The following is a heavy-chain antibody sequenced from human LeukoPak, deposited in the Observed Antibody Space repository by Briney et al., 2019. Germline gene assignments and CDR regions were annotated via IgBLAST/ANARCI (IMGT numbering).Heavy chain of an antibody. V-gene: IGHV3-23*01. Sequence: GGSLRLSCAASGFTFRSYAMSWVRQVPGEGLEWVATVSGDASQTYDSDSLKGRFTISRNNSKNTVYLRMSSLRAEDTAVYYCAKYKSQADYYYYGMDVWGQGTTVTVSS. CDR3: AKYKSQADYYYYGMDV. J-gene: IGHJ6*02. D-gene: IGHD1-1*01. CDR1: GFTFRSYA. CDR2: VSGDASQT.